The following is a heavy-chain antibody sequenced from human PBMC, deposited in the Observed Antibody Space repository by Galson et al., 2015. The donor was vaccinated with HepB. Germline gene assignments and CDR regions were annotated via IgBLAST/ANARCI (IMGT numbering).Heavy chain of an antibody. V-gene: IGHV6-1*01. CDR3: ARAGAGYSSSWPFDY. D-gene: IGHD6-13*01. Sequence: CAISGDSVSSNSAAWNWIRQSPSRGLEWLGGTYYRSRWYNDYAVSLKSRITINPDTSKNQFSLQLSSVTPEDTAVYYCARAGAGYSSSWPFDYWGQGTLVTVSS. CDR2: TYYRSRWYN. CDR1: GDSVSSNSAA. J-gene: IGHJ4*02.